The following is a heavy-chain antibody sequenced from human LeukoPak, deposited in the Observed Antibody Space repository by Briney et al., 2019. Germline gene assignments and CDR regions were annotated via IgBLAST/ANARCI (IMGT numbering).Heavy chain of an antibody. D-gene: IGHD5-12*01. Sequence: SETLSLTCTVSGGSISSYYWSWIPQPPGKGLEWIGYIYYSGSTNYNPSLKSRVTISVDTSKNQFSLKLSSVTAADTAVYYCARQGLRDAFDIWGQGTMVTVSS. CDR1: GGSISSYY. CDR2: IYYSGST. CDR3: ARQGLRDAFDI. V-gene: IGHV4-59*01. J-gene: IGHJ3*02.